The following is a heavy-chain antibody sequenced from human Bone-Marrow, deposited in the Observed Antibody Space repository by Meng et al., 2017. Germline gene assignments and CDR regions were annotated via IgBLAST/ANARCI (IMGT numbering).Heavy chain of an antibody. D-gene: IGHD4-17*01. J-gene: IGHJ6*02. V-gene: IGHV4-34*01. CDR2: INHSGST. CDR1: GGSFSGYY. Sequence: SETLSLTCAVYGGSFSGYYWSWIRQPPGKGLEWIGEINHSGSTNYNPSLKSRVTISVDTSKNQFSPKLSSVTAADTAVYYCARVMDYGDHYYYYGMDVWGQGTTVTVSS. CDR3: ARVMDYGDHYYYYGMDV.